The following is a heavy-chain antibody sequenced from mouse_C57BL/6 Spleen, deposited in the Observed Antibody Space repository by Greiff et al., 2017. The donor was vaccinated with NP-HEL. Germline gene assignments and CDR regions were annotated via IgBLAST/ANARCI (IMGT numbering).Heavy chain of an antibody. V-gene: IGHV1-26*01. D-gene: IGHD2-14*01. CDR3: ARRRDYRAMDY. CDR1: GYTFTDYY. J-gene: IGHJ4*01. Sequence: VQLQQSGPELVKPGASVKISCKASGYTFTDYYMNWVKQSHGKSLEWIGDINPNNGGTSYNQKFKGKATLTVDKSSSTAYMELRSLTSEDSAVYYCARRRDYRAMDYWGQGTSVTVSS. CDR2: INPNNGGT.